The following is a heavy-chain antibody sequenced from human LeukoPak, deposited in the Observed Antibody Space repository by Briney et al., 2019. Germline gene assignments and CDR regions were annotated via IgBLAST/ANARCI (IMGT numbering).Heavy chain of an antibody. J-gene: IGHJ4*02. D-gene: IGHD4-23*01. CDR3: ASFRYGGNGEDRYYFDY. CDR2: ISYDGSNK. Sequence: GGSLRLSCAASGFTFSSYAMHWVRQAPGKGLEWVAVISYDGSNKYYADSVKGRFTISRDNSKNTLYLQMNSLRAEDTAVYYCASFRYGGNGEDRYYFDYWGQGTLVTVSS. CDR1: GFTFSSYA. V-gene: IGHV3-30*14.